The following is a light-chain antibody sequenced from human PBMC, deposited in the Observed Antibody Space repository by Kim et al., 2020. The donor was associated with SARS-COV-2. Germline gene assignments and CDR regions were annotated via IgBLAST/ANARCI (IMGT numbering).Light chain of an antibody. CDR3: AAWDDSLGWV. J-gene: IGLJ3*02. CDR2: RNN. V-gene: IGLV1-47*01. CDR1: SSNIGSNY. Sequence: PGQRVIISCSGSSSNIGSNYVYWYQQLPGTAPKLLIYRNNQRPSGVPDRFSGSKSGTSASLAISGLRSEDEADYYCAAWDDSLGWVFGGGTKLTVL.